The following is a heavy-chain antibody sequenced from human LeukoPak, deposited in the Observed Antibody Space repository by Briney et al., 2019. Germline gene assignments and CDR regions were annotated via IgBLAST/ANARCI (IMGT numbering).Heavy chain of an antibody. J-gene: IGHJ4*02. CDR2: IVVGSCNT. V-gene: IGHV1-58*02. CDR1: GFTFTSSA. Sequence: ASVKVSCKASGFTFTSSAMQWVRQARGQRLEWIGWIVVGSCNTHYAQKFQERLTITRDMSTSTAYMEMSSLRSEDTAVYYCAAGRFLDYWGQGTLVTVSS. CDR3: AAGRFLDY. D-gene: IGHD3-16*01.